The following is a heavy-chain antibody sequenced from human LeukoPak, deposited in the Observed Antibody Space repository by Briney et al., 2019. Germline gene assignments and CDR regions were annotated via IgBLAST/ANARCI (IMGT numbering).Heavy chain of an antibody. J-gene: IGHJ6*02. CDR2: IYSGGTT. Sequence: GGSLRLSCAASGVTVSNNYMSWVRQGPGKGLEWVSLIYSGGTTYYADSVRGRFIISRDNSKNTLYLQMNSLRAEDTAVYYCARDIEGNYNYGMDVWGQGTTATVSS. V-gene: IGHV3-66*01. CDR3: ARDIEGNYNYGMDV. D-gene: IGHD3-10*01. CDR1: GVTVSNNY.